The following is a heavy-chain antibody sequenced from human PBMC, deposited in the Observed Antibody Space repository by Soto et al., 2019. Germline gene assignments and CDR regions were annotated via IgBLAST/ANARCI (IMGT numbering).Heavy chain of an antibody. D-gene: IGHD6-19*01. CDR1: GYTFTSYG. Sequence: ASVKVSCKASGYTFTSYGISWVRQALGQGLEWMGWISAYNGNTNYAQKLQGRVTMTTDTSTSTAYMELRSLRSDDTAVYYCARRALWYSSGWYDYWGQGTLDTVSS. CDR3: ARRALWYSSGWYDY. V-gene: IGHV1-18*01. J-gene: IGHJ4*02. CDR2: ISAYNGNT.